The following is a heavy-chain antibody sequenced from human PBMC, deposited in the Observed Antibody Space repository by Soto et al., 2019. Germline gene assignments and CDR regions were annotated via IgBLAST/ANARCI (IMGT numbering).Heavy chain of an antibody. CDR3: ARGAVLYDIHA. CDR1: GDSVSSPYY. J-gene: IGHJ4*02. Sequence: QVQLQESGPGLVKPSGTLSLTCAVSGDSVSSPYYWCWVRQPRGKGLEWIGEVFHTGTTSYNPSRRSLVTISMDKSINQFSLDLSAVTAADTAVDYCARGAVLYDIHARGPGTLVIVSS. V-gene: IGHV4-4*02. CDR2: VFHTGTT. D-gene: IGHD3-9*01.